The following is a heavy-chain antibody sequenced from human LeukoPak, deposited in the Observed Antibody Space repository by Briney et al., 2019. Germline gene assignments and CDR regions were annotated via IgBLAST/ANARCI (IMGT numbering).Heavy chain of an antibody. Sequence: PSETLSLTCTVSGGSISSHYWSWIRQPPGKGLEWIGYIYYSGSTNYNPSLKSRVTISVDTSKNQFSLKLSSVTAADTAVYYCARYLHYDFWSGYIFDYWGQGTLVTDSS. CDR2: IYYSGST. CDR3: ARYLHYDFWSGYIFDY. V-gene: IGHV4-59*11. CDR1: GGSISSHY. D-gene: IGHD3-3*01. J-gene: IGHJ4*02.